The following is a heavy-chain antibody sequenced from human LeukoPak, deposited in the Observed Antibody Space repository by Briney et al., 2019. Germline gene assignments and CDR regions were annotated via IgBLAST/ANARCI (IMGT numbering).Heavy chain of an antibody. CDR3: AGGGDSGGYYYPMFDY. J-gene: IGHJ4*02. CDR2: IYYSGST. D-gene: IGHD3-22*01. CDR1: GGSIRSYY. Sequence: SETLSLTCTVSGGSIRSYYWSWIRQPPGKGLEWIGYIYYSGSTNYNPSLKSRVTISVDTSKNQFSLKLNSVTAADTAVYYCAGGGDSGGYYYPMFDYWGQGTLVTVSS. V-gene: IGHV4-59*01.